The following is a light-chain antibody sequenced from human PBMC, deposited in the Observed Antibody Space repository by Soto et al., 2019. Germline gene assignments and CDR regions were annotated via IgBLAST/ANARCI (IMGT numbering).Light chain of an antibody. V-gene: IGLV1-40*01. Sequence: QSVLTQPPSVSGAPGQRVTISCTGSSSNIGAGYDVHWYQQLPGTAPKLLIHGNNNRPSGVPDRFSGSKSGTSASLAITGLQAEDEADYYCQSYDTSLSGSGVFGGGTQLTVL. CDR1: SSNIGAGYD. CDR3: QSYDTSLSGSGV. CDR2: GNN. J-gene: IGLJ7*01.